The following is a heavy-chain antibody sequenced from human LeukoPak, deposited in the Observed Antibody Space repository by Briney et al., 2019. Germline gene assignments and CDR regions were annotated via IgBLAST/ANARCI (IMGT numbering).Heavy chain of an antibody. D-gene: IGHD2-15*01. J-gene: IGHJ4*02. Sequence: GGSLRLSCAASAVIVGDNYRSWVRQAPGKGLEWLSLIYTGGVTYYADSVKGRFSISRDSSKNTVYLQMNSLRAEDTAIYYCAARYCSGIRCYEIDYWGQGTLVTVSS. V-gene: IGHV3-66*01. CDR2: IYTGGVT. CDR3: AARYCSGIRCYEIDY. CDR1: AVIVGDNY.